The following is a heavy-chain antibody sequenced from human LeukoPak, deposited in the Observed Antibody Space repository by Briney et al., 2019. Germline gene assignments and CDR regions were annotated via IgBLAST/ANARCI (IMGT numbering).Heavy chain of an antibody. CDR3: ARILRFWSGYFDY. D-gene: IGHD3-3*01. V-gene: IGHV4-34*01. CDR1: GGSFSDYY. CDR2: INHSGST. J-gene: IGHJ4*02. Sequence: SETLSLTCAVYGGSFSDYYWSWIRQPPGKGLEWIGEINHSGSTNYNPSLKSRVTISVDTSKNQFSLKLSSVTAADTAVYYCARILRFWSGYFDYWGQGTLVTVSS.